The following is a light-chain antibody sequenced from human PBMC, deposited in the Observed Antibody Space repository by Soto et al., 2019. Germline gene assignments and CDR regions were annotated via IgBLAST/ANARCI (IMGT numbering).Light chain of an antibody. CDR1: SGHSSYA. CDR3: QTWGTGIQV. Sequence: QLVLTQSPSASASVGASVKRTCTLSSGHSSYAIAWHQQQPEKGPRYLMKLNSDGSHSKGDGIPDRFSGSSSGAERYLTISSLQSEDEADYYCQTWGTGIQVFGGGTKLTVL. CDR2: LNSDGSH. J-gene: IGLJ2*01. V-gene: IGLV4-69*01.